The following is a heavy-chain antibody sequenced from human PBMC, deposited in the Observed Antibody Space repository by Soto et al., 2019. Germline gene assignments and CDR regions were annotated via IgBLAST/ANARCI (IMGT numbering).Heavy chain of an antibody. CDR1: GGSIDNEY. Sequence: WGTLSLTCTVSGGSIDNEYWIGSRQPPGKELEGIGYTYYTGRTNYTPSLESRATMSVDKTNYRFSLKQPSLTAADSAIYYCARANWYSEYWGQGTLDPVSS. CDR2: TYYTGRT. CDR3: ARANWYSEY. J-gene: IGHJ4*02. D-gene: IGHD1-1*01. V-gene: IGHV4-59*13.